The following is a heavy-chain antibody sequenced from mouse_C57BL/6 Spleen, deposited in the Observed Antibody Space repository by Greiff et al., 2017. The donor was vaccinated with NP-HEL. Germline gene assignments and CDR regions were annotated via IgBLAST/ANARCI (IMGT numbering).Heavy chain of an antibody. CDR3: AKPRYYGSSYGYFDV. J-gene: IGHJ1*03. CDR2: INPNNGGT. CDR1: GYTFTDYY. V-gene: IGHV1-26*01. Sequence: VQLQQSGPELVKPGASVKISCKASGYTFTDYYMNWVKQSHGKSLEWIGDINPNNGGTSYNQKFKGKATLTVDKSSSTAYMELRSLTSEDSAVYYCAKPRYYGSSYGYFDVWGTGTTVTVSS. D-gene: IGHD1-1*01.